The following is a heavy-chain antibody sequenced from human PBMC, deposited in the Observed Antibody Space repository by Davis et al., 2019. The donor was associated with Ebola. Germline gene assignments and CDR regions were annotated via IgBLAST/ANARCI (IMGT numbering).Heavy chain of an antibody. CDR2: INSDGSST. V-gene: IGHV3-74*01. D-gene: IGHD6-13*01. CDR1: GFTFSSYW. Sequence: HTGGSLRLSCAASGFTFSSYWMHWVRQAPGKGLVWVSRINSDGSSTSYADSVKGRFTISRDNAKNTLYLQMNSLRAEDTAVYYCARLAAAGTLVGATGRALWGQGTLVTVSS. J-gene: IGHJ4*02. CDR3: ARLAAAGTLVGATGRAL.